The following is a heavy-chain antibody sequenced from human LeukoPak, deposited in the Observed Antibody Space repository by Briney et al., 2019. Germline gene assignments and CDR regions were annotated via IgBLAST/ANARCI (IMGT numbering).Heavy chain of an antibody. CDR2: IYSGGST. V-gene: IGHV3-66*01. CDR3: ATDYSNPQDY. D-gene: IGHD4-11*01. CDR1: GFTVRNNY. J-gene: IGHJ4*02. Sequence: GGSLRLSCAASGFTVRNNYMSWVRQAPGKGLEWVSVIYSGGSTYYADSVKGRFTISRDNSKNTLYLQMNSLRAEDTAVYYCATDYSNPQDYWGQGTLVTVSS.